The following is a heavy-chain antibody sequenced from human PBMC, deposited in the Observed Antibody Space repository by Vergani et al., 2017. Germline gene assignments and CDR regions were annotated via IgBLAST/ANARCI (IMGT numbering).Heavy chain of an antibody. J-gene: IGHJ6*03. CDR2: IYWNDDQ. CDR3: VYRKTEWGTTGCCYPFYYYYYMDV. Sequence: QITLKESGPTLVKPTQTLTLTCTFSGFSLNTRGVSVAWIRQPPGKALDWLALIYWNDDQHYSPSLNNRVTITKDTSKNQVVLTMTNMDYVDTGTYYCVYRKTEWGTTGCCYPFYYYYYMDVWGKGTTVTVSS. D-gene: IGHD1-7*01. V-gene: IGHV2-5*04. CDR1: GFSLNTRGVS.